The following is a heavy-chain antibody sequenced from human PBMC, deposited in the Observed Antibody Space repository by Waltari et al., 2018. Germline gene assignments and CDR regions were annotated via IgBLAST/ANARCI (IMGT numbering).Heavy chain of an antibody. CDR3: ARVGIAAAAADY. D-gene: IGHD6-13*01. J-gene: IGHJ4*02. CDR1: GGSISSSSYY. CDR2: IYYSGVT. Sequence: QLQLQESGPGLVKPSETLSLTCTVSGGSISSSSYYWGWIRQPPGKGLEWSGSIYYSGVTDDNPSLKRRVTISVDTSKNQFSLKLSSVTAADTAVYYCARVGIAAAAADYWGQGTLVTVSS. V-gene: IGHV4-39*07.